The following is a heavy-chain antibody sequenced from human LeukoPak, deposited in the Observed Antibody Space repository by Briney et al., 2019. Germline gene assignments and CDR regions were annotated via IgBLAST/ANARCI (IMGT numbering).Heavy chain of an antibody. Sequence: GGSLRLSCAASGFTFSSYGMHWVRQAPGKGLEWVAVISYDGSNKYYADSVKGRFTISRDNSKNTLYLQMNSLRAEDTAVYYCAKLGYCSSTSCYEDDFDYWGQGTLVTVSS. D-gene: IGHD2-2*01. CDR1: GFTFSSYG. CDR2: ISYDGSNK. V-gene: IGHV3-30*18. J-gene: IGHJ4*02. CDR3: AKLGYCSSTSCYEDDFDY.